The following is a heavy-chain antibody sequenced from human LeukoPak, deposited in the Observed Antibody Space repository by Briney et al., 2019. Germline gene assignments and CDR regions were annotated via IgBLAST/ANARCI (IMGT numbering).Heavy chain of an antibody. Sequence: GGSLRLSCRVSGFTFGDYAMSWVRQAPGKGLEWVSAISDSGASTYYADSVKGRFTISRDNSKNTLFLQMNSLRAEDTAVYYCAKDRVVGSTYYFDYWGQGTLVTVSS. V-gene: IGHV3-23*01. CDR2: ISDSGAST. CDR3: AKDRVVGSTYYFDY. J-gene: IGHJ4*02. D-gene: IGHD1-26*01. CDR1: GFTFGDYA.